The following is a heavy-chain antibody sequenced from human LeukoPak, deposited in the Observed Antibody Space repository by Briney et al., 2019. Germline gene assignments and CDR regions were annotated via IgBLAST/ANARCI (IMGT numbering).Heavy chain of an antibody. Sequence: GRSRRLSWAASGFTFSSYGMHWVRQAPGKGLEWVAVISYDGSNKYYADSVKGRFTISRDNSKNTLYLQMNSLRAEDTAVYYCAKDTWIQLWHFFDYWGQGTLVTVSS. CDR2: ISYDGSNK. CDR3: AKDTWIQLWHFFDY. J-gene: IGHJ4*02. CDR1: GFTFSSYG. D-gene: IGHD5-18*01. V-gene: IGHV3-30*18.